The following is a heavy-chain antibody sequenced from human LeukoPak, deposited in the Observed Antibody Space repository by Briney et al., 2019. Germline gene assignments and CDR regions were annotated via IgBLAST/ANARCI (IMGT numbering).Heavy chain of an antibody. Sequence: GASVKVSCKASGYIFTSYGISWVRQAPGQGLEWMGWISAYNGNTNYAQKLQGRVTMTTDTSTSTAYMELRSLRSDDTAVYYCARVYYYDSSGYYHFDYWGQGTLVTVSS. J-gene: IGHJ4*02. CDR3: ARVYYYDSSGYYHFDY. CDR2: ISAYNGNT. V-gene: IGHV1-18*01. D-gene: IGHD3-22*01. CDR1: GYIFTSYG.